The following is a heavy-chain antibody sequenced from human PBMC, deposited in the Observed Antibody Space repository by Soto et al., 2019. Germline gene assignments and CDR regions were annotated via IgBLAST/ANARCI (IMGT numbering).Heavy chain of an antibody. V-gene: IGHV3-48*02. CDR3: VRDSIGWFDP. CDR1: GLSYSRYS. Sequence: EVQLVESGGGLVQPGGSLRLSCVASGLSYSRYSMNWVRQAPGKGLEWVAYIRTGSGTTYYADSVKGRFTISRDNAKNSLYLQMNSLRDEDTAVYYCVRDSIGWFDPWGQGTLVTVSS. J-gene: IGHJ5*02. CDR2: IRTGSGTT. D-gene: IGHD3-16*01.